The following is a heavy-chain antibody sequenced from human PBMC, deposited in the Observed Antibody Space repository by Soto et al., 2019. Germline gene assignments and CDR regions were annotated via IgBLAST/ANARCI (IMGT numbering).Heavy chain of an antibody. CDR3: ARIRNYYDSSGYPDY. J-gene: IGHJ4*02. D-gene: IGHD3-22*01. Sequence: GESLKISCKGSGYSFTSYWISWVRQMPGKGLEWMGRIDPSDSYTNYSPSFQGYVTISADKSISTAYLQWSSLKASDTAMYYCARIRNYYDSSGYPDYWGQGTLVTVSS. CDR2: IDPSDSYT. V-gene: IGHV5-10-1*01. CDR1: GYSFTSYW.